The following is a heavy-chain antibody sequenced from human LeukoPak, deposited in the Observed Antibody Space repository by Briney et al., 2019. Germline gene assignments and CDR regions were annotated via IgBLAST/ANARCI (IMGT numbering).Heavy chain of an antibody. CDR3: ARSYDFWRKYNNWFDP. D-gene: IGHD3-3*01. CDR1: GGSFSGYY. V-gene: IGHV4-34*01. Sequence: PSETLSLTCAVYGGSFSGYYWSWIRQPPGKGLEWIGEINHSGSTNYNPSLESRVTISVDTSKNQFSLKLSSVTAADTAVYYCARSYDFWRKYNNWFDPWGQGTLVTVSS. J-gene: IGHJ5*02. CDR2: INHSGST.